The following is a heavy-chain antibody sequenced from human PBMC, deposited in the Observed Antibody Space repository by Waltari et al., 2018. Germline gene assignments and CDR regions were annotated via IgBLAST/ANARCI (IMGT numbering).Heavy chain of an antibody. CDR1: GFTFNNYA. Sequence: EALLLESGGGLVQPGGSLRLSCAASGFTFNNYAMSWVRQAPGEGLECLSVISTGGTSTYYAASVKGRFTISRDNSQNTLYLQMNSLRAEDTAVYYCAKWLSGVNTGWNYYFYMDVWGKGTTVTISS. J-gene: IGHJ6*03. CDR3: AKWLSGVNTGWNYYFYMDV. D-gene: IGHD1-1*01. V-gene: IGHV3-23*01. CDR2: ISTGGTST.